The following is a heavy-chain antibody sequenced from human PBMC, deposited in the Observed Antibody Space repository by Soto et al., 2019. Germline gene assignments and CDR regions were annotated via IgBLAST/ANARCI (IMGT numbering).Heavy chain of an antibody. CDR3: AKDNRSDLVNWFDP. Sequence: EVQLVESGGGLVQPGRSLRLSCAASGFTFDDYAMHWVRQAPGKGLEWVSGISWNSGSIGYADSMKGRFTISRDNAKNSLYMQMSSLRAEDTALYYWAKDNRSDLVNWFDPWGQGTLVTVSS. CDR1: GFTFDDYA. V-gene: IGHV3-9*01. D-gene: IGHD6-6*01. CDR2: ISWNSGSI. J-gene: IGHJ5*02.